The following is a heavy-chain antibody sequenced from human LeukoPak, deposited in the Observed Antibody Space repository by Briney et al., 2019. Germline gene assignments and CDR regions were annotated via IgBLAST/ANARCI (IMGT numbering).Heavy chain of an antibody. D-gene: IGHD3-3*01. J-gene: IGHJ4*02. Sequence: GGSPRLSCAASGFTFSSYSMMWVRQAPGKGLEWVSYISSSSTTIHYADSVKGRFTISRDNAKNSVYLQMNSLRAEDTAFYYCVRHDFWSGFKGGDYWGQGTLVTVSS. CDR2: ISSSSTTI. CDR1: GFTFSSYS. CDR3: VRHDFWSGFKGGDY. V-gene: IGHV3-48*01.